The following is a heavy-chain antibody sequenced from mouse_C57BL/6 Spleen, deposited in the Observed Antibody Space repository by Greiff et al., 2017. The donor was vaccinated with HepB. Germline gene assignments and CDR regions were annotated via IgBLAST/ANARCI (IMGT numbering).Heavy chain of an antibody. D-gene: IGHD4-1*02. Sequence: QVQLQQPGAELVKPGASVKLSCKASGYTFTSYWMQWVKQRPGQGLEWIGEIDPSDSYTNYNQKFKGKATLTVDTSSSTAYMQLSSLTSEYSAVYYCARVGANWDGFAFWGQGTLVTVSA. CDR2: IDPSDSYT. CDR1: GYTFTSYW. J-gene: IGHJ3*01. V-gene: IGHV1-50*01. CDR3: ARVGANWDGFAF.